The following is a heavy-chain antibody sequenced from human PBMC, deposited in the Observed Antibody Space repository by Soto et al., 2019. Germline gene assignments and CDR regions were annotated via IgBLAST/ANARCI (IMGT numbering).Heavy chain of an antibody. CDR2: IDYSGSA. CDR3: ARATSYTDSGFDS. J-gene: IGHJ4*02. V-gene: IGHV4-59*11. CDR1: GDSISRHY. Sequence: QVQLQESGPGILKPSETLSLTCVVSGDSISRHYWSWLRQPPGKGLEWIGLIDYSGSANYNPSLKSRVTISVDTSKNLFSLKLTSVTAADTAVYFCARATSYTDSGFDSWGQGTLVTVAS. D-gene: IGHD6-25*01.